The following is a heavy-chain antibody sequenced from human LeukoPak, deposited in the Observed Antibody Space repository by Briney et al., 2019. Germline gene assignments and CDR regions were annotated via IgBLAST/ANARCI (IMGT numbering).Heavy chain of an antibody. CDR2: TYYRSTWYN. Sequence: PSQTLSLTCAISGDSVSSNSVTWNWIRRSPSRGLEWLGRTYYRSTWYNDYAVPVRGRITVNPDTSKNQFSLHLNSVTPEDTAVYYCARRLTKYDCFDPCGQGILVTVSS. J-gene: IGHJ5*02. CDR3: ARRLTKYDCFDP. CDR1: GDSVSSNSVT. D-gene: IGHD4-11*01. V-gene: IGHV6-1*01.